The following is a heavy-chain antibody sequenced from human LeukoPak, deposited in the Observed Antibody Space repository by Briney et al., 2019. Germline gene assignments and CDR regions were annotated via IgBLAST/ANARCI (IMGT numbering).Heavy chain of an antibody. J-gene: IGHJ4*02. D-gene: IGHD3-22*01. CDR3: ARGLWYYDSSGSFDY. Sequence: SETLSLTCTVSGGSISSGDYCWSWIRQPPGKGLEWIGYIYYSGSTYYNPSLKSRVTISVDTSKNQFSLKLSSVTAADTAVYYCARGLWYYDSSGSFDYWGQGTLVTVSS. V-gene: IGHV4-30-4*01. CDR1: GGSISSGDYC. CDR2: IYYSGST.